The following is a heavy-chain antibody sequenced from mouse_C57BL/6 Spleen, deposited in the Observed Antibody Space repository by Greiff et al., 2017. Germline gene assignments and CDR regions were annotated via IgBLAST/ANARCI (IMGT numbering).Heavy chain of an antibody. CDR1: GFTFSDYG. CDR3: ARRYYYGSSYVGYFDV. V-gene: IGHV5-17*01. J-gene: IGHJ1*03. D-gene: IGHD1-1*01. CDR2: ISSGSSTI. Sequence: EVQVVESGGGLVKPGGSLKLSCAASGFTFSDYGMHWVRQAPEKGLEWVAYISSGSSTIYYADTVKGRFTISRDNAKNTLFLQMTSLRSEDTAMYYCARRYYYGSSYVGYFDVWGTGTTVTVSS.